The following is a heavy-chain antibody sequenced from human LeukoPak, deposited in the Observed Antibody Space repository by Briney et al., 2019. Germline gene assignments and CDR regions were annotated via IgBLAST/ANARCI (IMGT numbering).Heavy chain of an antibody. D-gene: IGHD6-6*01. CDR3: ARGPNSNWSGLDF. CDR2: ISARGTTI. J-gene: IGHJ4*02. CDR1: GFTFSTYS. Sequence: GGSLRLSCAASGFTFSTYSMNWVRQAPGKGLEWLSYISARGTTIYYADSLKGRLTISRDNAKNALYLQMNSLRAEDTAVYYCARGPNSNWSGLDFWGQGTLLTVSS. V-gene: IGHV3-48*01.